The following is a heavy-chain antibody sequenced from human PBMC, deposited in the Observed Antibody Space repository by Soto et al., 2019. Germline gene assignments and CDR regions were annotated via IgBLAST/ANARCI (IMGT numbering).Heavy chain of an antibody. Sequence: QVQLVQSGAEVKKPGSSVKVSCKASGGTFSSYTISWVRQAPGQGLEWMGRIIPILGIANYAQKFQGRVTITADKXXSXAXXELSSLRSEDTAVYYCARDPPMAVAGTDYYYGMDVWGQGTTVTVSS. CDR2: IIPILGIA. J-gene: IGHJ6*02. D-gene: IGHD6-19*01. V-gene: IGHV1-69*08. CDR3: ARDPPMAVAGTDYYYGMDV. CDR1: GGTFSSYT.